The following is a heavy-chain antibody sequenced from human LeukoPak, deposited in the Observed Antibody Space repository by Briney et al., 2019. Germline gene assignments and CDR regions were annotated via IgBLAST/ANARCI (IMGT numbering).Heavy chain of an antibody. D-gene: IGHD7-27*01. CDR1: GYTFTSYY. Sequence: ASVRVSCKASGYTFTSYYMHWVRQVPGQGLEWMGIINPGRGNTNYAQNFHGRVTLTRDTSTSTIYMELSSLRSEDTAVYYCARDRDWGSSDPFDYWGQGTLVTVSS. CDR2: INPGRGNT. V-gene: IGHV1-46*01. J-gene: IGHJ4*02. CDR3: ARDRDWGSSDPFDY.